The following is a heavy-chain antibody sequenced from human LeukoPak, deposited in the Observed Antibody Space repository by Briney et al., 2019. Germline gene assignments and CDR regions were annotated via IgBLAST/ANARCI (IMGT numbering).Heavy chain of an antibody. CDR2: INHSGST. CDR3: ARGYNYAYGY. D-gene: IGHD5-18*01. Sequence: PSETLSLTCAVYGGSFSGYYWSWIRQPPGKGLEWIGEINHSGSTNYNPSLKSRVTISVDTSKNQFSLKLSSVTAADTAVYYCARGYNYAYGYWGQGTLVTVSS. J-gene: IGHJ4*02. CDR1: GGSFSGYY. V-gene: IGHV4-34*01.